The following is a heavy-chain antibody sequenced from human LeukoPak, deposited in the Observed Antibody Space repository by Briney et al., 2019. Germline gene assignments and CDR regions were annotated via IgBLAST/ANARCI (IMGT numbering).Heavy chain of an antibody. D-gene: IGHD2-8*01. Sequence: SQTLSLTCAISGDSVSSNSAAWNWIRQSPSRGLEWLGRTYYRSKWHNEYALFVKSRTTIKPDTSKNQFSLQLNSVTPEDTAVYYCARTKGYFDPWGQGTLVTVSS. V-gene: IGHV6-1*01. J-gene: IGHJ4*02. CDR1: GDSVSSNSAA. CDR3: ARTKGYFDP. CDR2: TYYRSKWHN.